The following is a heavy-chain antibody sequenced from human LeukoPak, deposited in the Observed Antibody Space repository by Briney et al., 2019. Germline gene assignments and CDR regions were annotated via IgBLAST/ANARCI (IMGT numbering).Heavy chain of an antibody. Sequence: PSETLSLTCTVSGGSISSYYWSWIRQPPGKGLEWIGYIYYSGSTNYNPSLKSRVTKSVDTSKNQFSLKLSSVTAADTAVYYCARGIEKQQLEEYFYDYWGQGILVTVSS. CDR2: IYYSGST. V-gene: IGHV4-59*01. J-gene: IGHJ4*02. CDR3: ARGIEKQQLEEYFYDY. CDR1: GGSISSYY. D-gene: IGHD6-13*01.